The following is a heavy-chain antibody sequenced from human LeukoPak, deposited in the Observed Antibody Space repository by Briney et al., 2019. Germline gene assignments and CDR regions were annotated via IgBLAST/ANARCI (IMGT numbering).Heavy chain of an antibody. Sequence: GGSLRLSCAASGFTFSSYAMSWVRQAPGKGLEWVSAISGSGGSTYYADSVKGRFTISRDNSKNTLYLQMNSLRADDTAVYCRAKNGGSGYYYYWYVDLWGRGTLVTVSS. V-gene: IGHV3-23*01. D-gene: IGHD3-22*01. CDR1: GFTFSSYA. CDR2: ISGSGGST. J-gene: IGHJ2*01. CDR3: AKNGGSGYYYYWYVDL.